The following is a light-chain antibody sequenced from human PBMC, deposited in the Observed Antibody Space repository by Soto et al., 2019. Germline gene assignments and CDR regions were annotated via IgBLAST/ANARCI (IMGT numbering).Light chain of an antibody. Sequence: EIVLTQSPGTLSLSPGERATLSCRASQSVSSNLAWYQQKPGQAPRLLTYGASTRATGIPDRFSGSGSGTDFSLTIRGLKPEDFAVYYCQQYRMSPNTFGQGTRLEIK. CDR1: QSVSSN. V-gene: IGKV3-20*01. J-gene: IGKJ5*01. CDR3: QQYRMSPNT. CDR2: GAS.